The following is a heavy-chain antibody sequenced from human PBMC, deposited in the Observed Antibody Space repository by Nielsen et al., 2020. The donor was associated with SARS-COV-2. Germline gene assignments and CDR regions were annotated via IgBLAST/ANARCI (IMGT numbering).Heavy chain of an antibody. D-gene: IGHD6-13*01. CDR3: ARDSRGGSYGSSWYFDL. CDR1: GFDFNVYS. CDR2: ISETGRVI. V-gene: IGHV3-48*02. Sequence: GESLKISCAASGFDFNVYSMNWIRQAPGKGLEWISYISETGRVIFYADSVKGRLTVSRDNSKNSLSLQIDSLRDDDSAVYYCARDSRGGSYGSSWYFDLWGQGTLVTASS. J-gene: IGHJ4*02.